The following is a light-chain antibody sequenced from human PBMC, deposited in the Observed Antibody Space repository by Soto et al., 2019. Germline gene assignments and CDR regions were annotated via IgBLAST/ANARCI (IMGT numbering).Light chain of an antibody. CDR3: QQRYGIPCT. J-gene: IGKJ1*01. CDR1: HSISNY. Sequence: DLQMTQSPSSLSSSVGDRVTITCRASHSISNYLNWYQQKRGKAPKLLIYAASSLQSGVQSRFRGSGSATDDTLTVSSLQPEDFATYYCQQRYGIPCTFCQRTKAEIK. CDR2: AAS. V-gene: IGKV1-39*01.